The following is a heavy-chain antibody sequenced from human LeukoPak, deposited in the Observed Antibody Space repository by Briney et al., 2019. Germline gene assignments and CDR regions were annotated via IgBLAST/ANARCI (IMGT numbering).Heavy chain of an antibody. D-gene: IGHD3/OR15-3a*01. CDR3: ARYYFWTGSYFFDH. V-gene: IGHV5-51*01. J-gene: IGHJ4*02. CDR1: GITFTTHW. CDR2: IFPVDSDT. Sequence: GESLKISCKTSGITFTTHWIAWVRQMPGEGLELMGIIFPVDSDTNYSPSFQGQVTISADRSSTTAYLQWSSLKASDTAMYYCARYYFWTGSYFFDHWGQGTLVTVSS.